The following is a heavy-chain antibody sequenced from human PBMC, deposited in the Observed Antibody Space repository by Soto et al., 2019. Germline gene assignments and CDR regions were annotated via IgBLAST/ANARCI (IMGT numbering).Heavy chain of an antibody. J-gene: IGHJ3*02. CDR2: IYRGGDT. V-gene: IGHV3-53*01. Sequence: GGSLRLSCAASGFTVSNNYMSWVRQAPGKGLEWVSVIYRGGDTFYADSVKGRFTISRDNSKNTLYLQMNSLRAEDTAVYYCARGMYGSGSYYIGDAFDMWGQGTMVTVSS. CDR3: ARGMYGSGSYYIGDAFDM. D-gene: IGHD3-10*01. CDR1: GFTVSNNY.